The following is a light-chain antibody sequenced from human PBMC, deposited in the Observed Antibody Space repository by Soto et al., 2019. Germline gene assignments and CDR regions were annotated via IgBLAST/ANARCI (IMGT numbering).Light chain of an antibody. V-gene: IGKV3-15*01. J-gene: IGKJ4*01. CDR2: GAS. CDR1: QSVNSN. CDR3: QEYTKWPPLT. Sequence: EIVMTQSPATLSVSPGERATLSCRASQSVNSNLAWYQQKPGQAPRLLIYGASTRATGISARFSGSGSGTDFTLTISSLQSEDCAVYYCQEYTKWPPLTFGGGTKVEIK.